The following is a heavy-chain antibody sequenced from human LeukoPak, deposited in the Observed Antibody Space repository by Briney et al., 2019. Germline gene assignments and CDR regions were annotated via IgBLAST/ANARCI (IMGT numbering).Heavy chain of an antibody. D-gene: IGHD3-10*01. CDR2: IYYSGST. CDR3: AVSLLLWFGVQLSSAFDI. CDR1: GGSISSSSYY. J-gene: IGHJ3*02. Sequence: SETLSLTCTVSGGSISSSSYYWGWIRQPPGKGLEWIGSIYYSGSTYYNPSLKSRVTISVDTSKNQFSLKLSSVTAADTAVYYCAVSLLLWFGVQLSSAFDIGGKGTMVTVSS. V-gene: IGHV4-39*01.